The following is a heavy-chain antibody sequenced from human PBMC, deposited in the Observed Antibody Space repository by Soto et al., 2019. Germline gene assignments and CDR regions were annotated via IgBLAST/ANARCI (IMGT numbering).Heavy chain of an antibody. V-gene: IGHV3-30-3*01. J-gene: IGHJ4*02. CDR1: GFTFSSYA. CDR3: ASAYSSSWYPTSY. Sequence: GGSLRLSCAASGFTFSSYAMHWVRQAPGKGLEWVAVISYDGSNKYYADSVKGRFTVSRDNSKNTLYLQMNSLRAEDTAGYYCASAYSSSWYPTSYWGQGTLVTVSS. D-gene: IGHD6-13*01. CDR2: ISYDGSNK.